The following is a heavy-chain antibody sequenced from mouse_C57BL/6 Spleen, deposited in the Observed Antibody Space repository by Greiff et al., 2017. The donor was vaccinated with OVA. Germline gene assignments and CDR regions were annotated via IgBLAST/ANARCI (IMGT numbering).Heavy chain of an antibody. Sequence: EVQLQQSGPELVKPGASVKISCKASGYTFTDYYMNWVKQSHGKSLEWIGDINPNNGGTSYNQKFKGKATLTVDKSSSTAYMELRSLTSEDSAVYYCARATLLYPAWFAYWGQGTLVTVSA. CDR3: ARATLLYPAWFAY. CDR2: INPNNGGT. CDR1: GYTFTDYY. J-gene: IGHJ3*01. V-gene: IGHV1-26*01. D-gene: IGHD2-1*01.